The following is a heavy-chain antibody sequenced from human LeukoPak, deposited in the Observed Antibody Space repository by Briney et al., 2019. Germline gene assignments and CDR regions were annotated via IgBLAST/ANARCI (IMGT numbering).Heavy chain of an antibody. Sequence: PGGSLRLSCAASGFTFSGYDMHWVRQVPGEGLEWGSGIGTTGDTYYPGSVKGRFTISRENAKNSLYLQMNSLRAGDTAVYYCARGHILTGDAFDIWGQGTMVTVSS. D-gene: IGHD3-9*01. CDR2: IGTTGDT. V-gene: IGHV3-13*04. J-gene: IGHJ3*02. CDR3: ARGHILTGDAFDI. CDR1: GFTFSGYD.